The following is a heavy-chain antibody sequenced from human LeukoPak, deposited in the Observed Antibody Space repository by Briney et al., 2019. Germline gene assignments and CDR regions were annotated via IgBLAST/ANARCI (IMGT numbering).Heavy chain of an antibody. CDR1: GFTFTSYW. D-gene: IGHD3-16*01. CDR3: ARAGSSYVEAAY. V-gene: IGHV3-7*01. J-gene: IGHJ4*02. Sequence: GGSLRLSCAASGFTFTSYWMTWVRQPPGRGLEWGANIHQDGSLRFYVDSVKGRFTVSRDNARNLLYLQMNGLRAEDTAVYYCARAGSSYVEAAYWGLGTLVTVSS. CDR2: IHQDGSLR.